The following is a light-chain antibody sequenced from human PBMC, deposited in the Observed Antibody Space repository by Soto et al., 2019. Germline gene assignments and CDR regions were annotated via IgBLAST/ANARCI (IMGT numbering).Light chain of an antibody. J-gene: IGKJ1*01. Sequence: EIVMTQSPATLSVSPGARATLSCRARPSVSSNFAWYRQKPGQAPRLLIYGASTRATGIPARFSVSGSGTEFTLTISSLQSEDFAVYYCQQYNNWPPWTFGQGTKVEIK. CDR2: GAS. V-gene: IGKV3-15*01. CDR3: QQYNNWPPWT. CDR1: PSVSSN.